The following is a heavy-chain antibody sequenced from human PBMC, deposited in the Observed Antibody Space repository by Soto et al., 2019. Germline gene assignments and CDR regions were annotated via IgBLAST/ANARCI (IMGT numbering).Heavy chain of an antibody. CDR2: ISYDGSNK. J-gene: IGHJ6*02. CDR3: ARGKSHSRGYYTIYYSYGMDV. D-gene: IGHD3-22*01. Sequence: QVQLVESGGGVVQPGRSLRLSRAASGFTFSSYAMHWVRQAPGKGLEGVAVISYDGSNKYYTDSVKGRFTISRDTSKKSLYLQMNSLRAEDTAVYYCARGKSHSRGYYTIYYSYGMDVWGQGTTVTVSS. V-gene: IGHV3-30-3*01. CDR1: GFTFSSYA.